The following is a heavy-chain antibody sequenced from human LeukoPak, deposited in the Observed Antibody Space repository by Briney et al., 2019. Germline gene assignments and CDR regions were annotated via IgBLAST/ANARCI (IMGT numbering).Heavy chain of an antibody. J-gene: IGHJ6*03. V-gene: IGHV3-30*02. CDR1: GFTFSSYG. D-gene: IGHD3-3*01. CDR3: ARTLTIFGVVIPMDV. Sequence: GGSLRLSCATSGFTFSSYGMHWVRQAPGKGLEWVTFIRYDGSNKYYADSVKGRFTISRDNSKNTLYLQMNSLRAEDTAVYYCARTLTIFGVVIPMDVWGKGTTVTVSS. CDR2: IRYDGSNK.